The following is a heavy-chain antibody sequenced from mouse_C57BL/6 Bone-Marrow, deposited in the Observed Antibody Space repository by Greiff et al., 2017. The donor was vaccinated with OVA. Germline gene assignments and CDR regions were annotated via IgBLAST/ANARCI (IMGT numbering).Heavy chain of an antibody. V-gene: IGHV2-5*01. CDR3: AKMNGNYWYFDV. J-gene: IGHJ1*03. D-gene: IGHD2-1*01. CDR2: IWRGGST. CDR1: GFSLTSYG. Sequence: VKLQESGPGLVQPSQSLSITCTVSGFSLTSYGVHWVRQSPGKGLEWLGVIWRGGSTDYNAAFMSRLSITKDNSKSQVFFKMNSLQADDTAIYYCAKMNGNYWYFDVWGTGTTVTVSS.